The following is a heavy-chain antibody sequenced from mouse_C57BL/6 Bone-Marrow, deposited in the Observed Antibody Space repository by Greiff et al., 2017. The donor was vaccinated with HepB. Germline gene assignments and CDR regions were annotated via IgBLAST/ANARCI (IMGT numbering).Heavy chain of an antibody. J-gene: IGHJ4*01. CDR2: IWRGGST. D-gene: IGHD1-1*01. Sequence: QVQLKESGPGLVQPSQRLSITCTVSGFSLTSYGVHWVRQSPGKGLEWLGVIWRGGSTDYNAAFMSRLSITNDNSKSQVFFKMNSLQADDTAIYYCAKISDYYGSSYGYAMDYWGQGTSVTVSS. CDR1: GFSLTSYG. CDR3: AKISDYYGSSYGYAMDY. V-gene: IGHV2-5*01.